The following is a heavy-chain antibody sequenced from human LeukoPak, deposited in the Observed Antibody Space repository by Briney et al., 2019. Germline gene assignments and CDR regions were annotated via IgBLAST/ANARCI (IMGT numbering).Heavy chain of an antibody. CDR1: GGSISSGSYY. V-gene: IGHV4-39*01. Sequence: PSETLSLTCTDSGGSISSGSYYWGWIRQPPGKGLEWIASMYYSGTTFYSPSLKSRVTISVDTSKNQLSLKLGPVTAADTAVYYCARHPPRDGSAFDYWGQGTLVTVSS. J-gene: IGHJ4*02. CDR2: MYYSGTT. CDR3: ARHPPRDGSAFDY.